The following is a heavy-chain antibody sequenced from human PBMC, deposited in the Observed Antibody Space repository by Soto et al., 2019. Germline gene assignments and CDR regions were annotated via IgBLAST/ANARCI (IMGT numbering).Heavy chain of an antibody. V-gene: IGHV3-23*01. CDR3: AKYNNYWDEDY. CDR2: ISGRGDGT. J-gene: IGHJ4*02. D-gene: IGHD1-20*01. CDR1: GFTFDTYA. Sequence: EVQLLESGGGLVQPGGSLTLSCAASGFTFDTYATTWVRQAPGKGLEWVSAISGRGDGTYYADSVKGRFTISRDNSKNTVFLQMNSLRAEDTALYYCAKYNNYWDEDYWGQGTLVTVSS.